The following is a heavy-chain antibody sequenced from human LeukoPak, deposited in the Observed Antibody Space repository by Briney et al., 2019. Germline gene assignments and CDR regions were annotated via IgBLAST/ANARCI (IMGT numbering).Heavy chain of an antibody. J-gene: IGHJ4*02. CDR2: ISGSGGST. CDR3: AKDLQSLWFGEFDY. V-gene: IGHV3-23*01. Sequence: PGGSLRLSCAASGFTFSSYAMSWVRQAPGEGLEWVSSISGSGGSTYHADSVKGRFTISRDNSKNTLYLQMNSLRAEDTAVYYCAKDLQSLWFGEFDYWGQGTLVTVSS. D-gene: IGHD3-10*01. CDR1: GFTFSSYA.